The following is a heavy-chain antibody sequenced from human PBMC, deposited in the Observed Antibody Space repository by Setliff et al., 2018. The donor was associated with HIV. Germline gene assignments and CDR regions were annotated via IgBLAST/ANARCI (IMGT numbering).Heavy chain of an antibody. Sequence: SVKVSCKASGGDFRNYAISWVRQAPGQGLEWVGGILPLLNSPNFAQRFEGRVTLTADETTRTVYMDFTGLRPDDTAVYYCARGSCSGCYLSDYWGLGTLVTVSS. D-gene: IGHD6-19*01. V-gene: IGHV1-69*13. CDR2: ILPLLNSP. CDR3: ARGSCSGCYLSDY. J-gene: IGHJ4*02. CDR1: GGDFRNYA.